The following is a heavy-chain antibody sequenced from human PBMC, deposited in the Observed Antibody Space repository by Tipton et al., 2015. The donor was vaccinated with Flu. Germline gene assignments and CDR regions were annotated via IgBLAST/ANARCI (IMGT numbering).Heavy chain of an antibody. CDR1: SVSISSGGYY. CDR2: ISYSGNT. CDR3: ATSRPHRYSYGMDV. J-gene: IGHJ6*02. Sequence: TLSLTCKVSSVSISSGGYYWSWIRQHPGKDLEWIGFISYSGNTYYNPSLKGLGTISVDTSKNQFSLRLVSVTAADTAVYYCATSRPHRYSYGMDVWGQGATVSVSS. D-gene: IGHD3-10*01. V-gene: IGHV4-31*01.